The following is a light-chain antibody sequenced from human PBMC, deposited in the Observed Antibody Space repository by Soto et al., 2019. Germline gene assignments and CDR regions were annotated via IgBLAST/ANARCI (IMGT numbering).Light chain of an antibody. CDR2: GAS. CDR1: QSVSCCY. J-gene: IGKJ5*01. V-gene: IGKV3-20*01. CDR3: QRYGSPHT. Sequence: DILMTQSPAALSSSAGDRATITCRASQSVSCCYLAWYQQKPGQDPMLLNYGASSRATGIPDRFSGSCAGTDFTLTSTPQAPEDVPEYCCQRYGSPHTFGQGTRLEIK.